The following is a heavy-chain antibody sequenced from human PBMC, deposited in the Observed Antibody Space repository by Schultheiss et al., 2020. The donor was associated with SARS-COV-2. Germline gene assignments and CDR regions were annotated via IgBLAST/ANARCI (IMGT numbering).Heavy chain of an antibody. CDR1: GFTFTSHW. Sequence: GGSLRLSCTASGFTFTSHWMNWVRQAPGKGLEWVANIRQDGTEKNYVDSVKGRFTISRDNAKNSLYLQMNSLRAEDTAVYYCAKERGSGSYYHSRGLDVWGQGTTVTVSS. J-gene: IGHJ6*02. V-gene: IGHV3-7*01. CDR3: AKERGSGSYYHSRGLDV. CDR2: IRQDGTEK. D-gene: IGHD3-10*01.